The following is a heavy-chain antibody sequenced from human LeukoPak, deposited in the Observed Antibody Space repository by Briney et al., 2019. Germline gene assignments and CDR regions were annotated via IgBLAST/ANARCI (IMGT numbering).Heavy chain of an antibody. CDR2: IIPILDIT. Sequence: SVKVSCKASGGTLRNSGISWVRQAPGQGLEYVGRIIPILDITEYGKTSPGRVTITADTATDTFYMELSGLRSEDTAVYYCAKIHDDSGYYYEYFQFWGQGTLITVSS. V-gene: IGHV1-69*04. CDR3: AKIHDDSGYYYEYFQF. J-gene: IGHJ1*01. D-gene: IGHD3-22*01. CDR1: GGTLRNSG.